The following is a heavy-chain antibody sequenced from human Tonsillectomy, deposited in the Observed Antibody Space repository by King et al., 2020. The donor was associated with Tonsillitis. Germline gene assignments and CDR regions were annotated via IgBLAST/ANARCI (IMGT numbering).Heavy chain of an antibody. J-gene: IGHJ5*02. CDR2: INCNSGST. CDR1: GYTFTDYH. CDR3: SRETWVYGS. D-gene: IGHD5-24*01. Sequence: QLVQSGTEVKMPGASVTVSCKASGYTFTDYHIHWIRQAPGQGLEWMGWINCNSGSTNYAQNLQGRVTLTRDTSTNPAYMDLRSLTSDDTAIYYCSRETWVYGSWGQGTLVTVSS. V-gene: IGHV1-2*02.